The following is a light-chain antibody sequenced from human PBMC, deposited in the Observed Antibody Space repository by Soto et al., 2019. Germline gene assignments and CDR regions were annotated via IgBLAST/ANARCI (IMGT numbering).Light chain of an antibody. Sequence: ETVMAQSPATLSLSPGERVTLSCRASQSVGSNLAWYQQKPGQAPRLLIYGASTRATGIPARFSGSGSGTEFTLTISSLQSEDFAIYYCQQYNNWPRTFGQGTQVEIK. J-gene: IGKJ1*01. CDR3: QQYNNWPRT. CDR1: QSVGSN. V-gene: IGKV3-15*01. CDR2: GAS.